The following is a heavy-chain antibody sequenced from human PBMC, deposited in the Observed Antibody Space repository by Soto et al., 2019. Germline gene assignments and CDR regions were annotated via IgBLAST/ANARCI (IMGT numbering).Heavy chain of an antibody. CDR3: ARDSYSNYAYYSYYYGMDV. Sequence: QVQLVQSGAEVKKPGSSVKVSCKASGGTFSSYALSWVRQAPGQGLEWMGGIIPIFGTANYAQKFQGRVTLTEDESTSTAYMELSSLRSEDTAVYYCARDSYSNYAYYSYYYGMDVWGQGTTVTVSS. CDR1: GGTFSSYA. D-gene: IGHD4-4*01. V-gene: IGHV1-69*01. J-gene: IGHJ6*02. CDR2: IIPIFGTA.